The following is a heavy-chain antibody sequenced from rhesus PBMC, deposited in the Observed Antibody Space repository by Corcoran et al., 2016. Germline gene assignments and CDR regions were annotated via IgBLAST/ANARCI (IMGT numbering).Heavy chain of an antibody. CDR2: IYGGTGST. J-gene: IGHJ4*01. V-gene: IGHV4-147*01. CDR1: GASISSNY. CDR3: ARGGHTAPWFSD. D-gene: IGHD2-15*01. Sequence: QVQLRASGPGLVKPSETLPLTCAVSGASISSNYWSWLPQPPAKGLEWIGYIYGGTGSTSYNPSLKSRVTISKDTSKNQFSLNPYSVTAADIAVYFCARGGHTAPWFSDWGQGVLVTVSS.